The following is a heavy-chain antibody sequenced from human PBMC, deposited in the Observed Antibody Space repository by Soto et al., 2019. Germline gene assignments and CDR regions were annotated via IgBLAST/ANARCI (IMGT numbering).Heavy chain of an antibody. J-gene: IGHJ4*02. V-gene: IGHV3-30*18. Sequence: GGSLRLSCAASGFTFSSYGMHWVRQAPGKGLEWVAVISYDGSNKYYADSVKGRFTISRDNSKNTLYLQMNSLRAEDTAVYYCAKDPSAGLSHYYDSSGYYYDDYWGQGTLVTVSS. CDR2: ISYDGSNK. CDR1: GFTFSSYG. D-gene: IGHD3-22*01. CDR3: AKDPSAGLSHYYDSSGYYYDDY.